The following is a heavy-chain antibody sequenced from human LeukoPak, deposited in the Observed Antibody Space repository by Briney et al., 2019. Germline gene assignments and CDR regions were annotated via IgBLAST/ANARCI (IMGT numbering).Heavy chain of an antibody. Sequence: SQTLSLTCAVSGGSISSGGYSWSWIRQPPGKGLEWIGYIYHSGSTYYNPSLKSRVTISVDGSKNQFSLKLSSVTAADTAVYYCARSFYGGNPLGYWGQGTLVTVSS. CDR1: GGSISSGGYS. CDR2: IYHSGST. D-gene: IGHD4-23*01. V-gene: IGHV4-30-2*01. J-gene: IGHJ4*02. CDR3: ARSFYGGNPLGY.